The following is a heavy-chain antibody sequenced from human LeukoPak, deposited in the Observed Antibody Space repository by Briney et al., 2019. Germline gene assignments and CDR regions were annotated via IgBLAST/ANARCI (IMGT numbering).Heavy chain of an antibody. CDR2: FDPEDGET. CDR3: ATANYDFWSGYYGGYFDY. Sequence: GASVKVSCKVSGYTLTELSMHWVRQAPGKGLEWMGGFDPEDGETIYAQKFQGRVTMTEDTSTDTAYMELSSLRSEDTAVYYCATANYDFWSGYYGGYFDYWGQGTLVTVPS. J-gene: IGHJ4*02. CDR1: GYTLTELS. D-gene: IGHD3-3*01. V-gene: IGHV1-24*01.